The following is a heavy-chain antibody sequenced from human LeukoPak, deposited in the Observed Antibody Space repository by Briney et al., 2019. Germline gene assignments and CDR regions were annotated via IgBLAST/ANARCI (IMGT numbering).Heavy chain of an antibody. V-gene: IGHV1-69*01. Sequence: SVKVSCKASGGTFSSYAISWVRQAPGQGLEWMRGIIPIFGTANYAQKFQGRVTITADESTSTAYMELSSLRSEDTAVYYCARGVLRYFDWLLEYFDYWGQGTLVTVSS. CDR3: ARGVLRYFDWLLEYFDY. D-gene: IGHD3-9*01. J-gene: IGHJ4*02. CDR1: GGTFSSYA. CDR2: IIPIFGTA.